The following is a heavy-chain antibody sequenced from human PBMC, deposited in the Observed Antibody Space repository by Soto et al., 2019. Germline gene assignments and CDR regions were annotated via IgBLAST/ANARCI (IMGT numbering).Heavy chain of an antibody. CDR2: IIPIFGTA. CDR1: VGTFSSYA. D-gene: IGHD6-19*01. J-gene: IGHJ6*02. V-gene: IGHV1-69*01. Sequence: QVQLVQSGAEVNKPGSSVKVSCKASVGTFSSYAISWVRQAPGQGPEWMGGIIPIFGTANYAHKFQGRVTITADESTSTAYMELSSLRSEDTAVYYCARGRYSSGWRNDYYYYGMDVWGQGPTVTVSS. CDR3: ARGRYSSGWRNDYYYYGMDV.